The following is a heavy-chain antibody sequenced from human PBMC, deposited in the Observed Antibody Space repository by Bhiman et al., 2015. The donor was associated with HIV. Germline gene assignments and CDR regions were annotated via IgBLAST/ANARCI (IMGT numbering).Heavy chain of an antibody. J-gene: IGHJ6*02. CDR3: ARDQAREVNGMDV. CDR1: GFSISSYT. CDR2: ISSSSSYI. D-gene: IGHD3-10*01. Sequence: EVKLVESGGGLVQPGGSLRLSCAASGFSISSYTMNWVRQAPGKGLEWVSSISSSSSYIYYAASVKGRFTISRDNAKNSLYLQMNSLRAEDTAVYYCARDQAREVNGMDVWGQGTTVTVSS. V-gene: IGHV3-21*03.